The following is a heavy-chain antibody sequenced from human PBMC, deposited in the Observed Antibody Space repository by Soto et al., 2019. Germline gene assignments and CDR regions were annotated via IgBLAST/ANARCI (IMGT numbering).Heavy chain of an antibody. J-gene: IGHJ6*02. V-gene: IGHV1-69*13. CDR1: GGTFSSYA. Sequence: ASVKVSCKASGGTFSSYAISWVRQAPGQGLEWMGGIIPIFGTANYAQKFQGRVTITADESTSTAYMELSSLRSEDTAVYYCARVDSAQNYYDSSGYYYYYYGMDVWGQGTTVTVS. CDR2: IIPIFGTA. CDR3: ARVDSAQNYYDSSGYYYYYYGMDV. D-gene: IGHD3-22*01.